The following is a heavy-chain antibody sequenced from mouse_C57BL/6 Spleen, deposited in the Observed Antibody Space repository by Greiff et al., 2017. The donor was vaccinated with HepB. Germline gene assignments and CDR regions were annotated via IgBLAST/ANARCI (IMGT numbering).Heavy chain of an antibody. J-gene: IGHJ4*01. CDR3: LYGSSPYYYAMDY. V-gene: IGHV1-22*01. CDR2: INPNNGGT. Sequence: VQLQQSGPELVKPGASVKMSCKASGYTFTDYNMHWVKQSHGKSLEWIGYINPNNGGTSYNQKFKGKATLTVNKSSSTAYMELRSLTSEDSAVYYCLYGSSPYYYAMDYWGQGTSVTVSS. CDR1: GYTFTDYN. D-gene: IGHD1-1*01.